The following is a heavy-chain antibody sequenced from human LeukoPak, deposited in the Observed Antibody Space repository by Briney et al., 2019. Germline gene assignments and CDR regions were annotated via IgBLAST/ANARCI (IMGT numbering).Heavy chain of an antibody. V-gene: IGHV3-23*01. J-gene: IGHJ1*01. CDR2: ISTTGLST. D-gene: IGHD2/OR15-2a*01. CDR3: AKGLISTTWTNFQH. CDR1: GLTFSNYA. Sequence: GGSLRLSCAASGLTFSNYAMSWVRQAPGKGLEWVSTISTTGLSTYYADSAKGRFTLSRDNSKNILYLQMNNLRAEDTAIYYCAKGLISTTWTNFQHWGQGTLVTVSS.